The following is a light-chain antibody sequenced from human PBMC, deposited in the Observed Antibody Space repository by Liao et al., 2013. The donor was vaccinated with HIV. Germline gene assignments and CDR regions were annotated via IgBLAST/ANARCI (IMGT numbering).Light chain of an antibody. CDR1: NIGSKS. J-gene: IGLJ2*01. V-gene: IGLV3-21*04. CDR3: QVWDNTDDRVV. CDR2: HDN. Sequence: SYELTQPPSVSVAPGKTARITCGGNNIGSKSVHWYQQKPGQAPVLVLFHDNDRPSGIPERFSGSNSGNLATLTISRVEAGDEADYYCQVWDNTDDRVVFGGGTKLTVL.